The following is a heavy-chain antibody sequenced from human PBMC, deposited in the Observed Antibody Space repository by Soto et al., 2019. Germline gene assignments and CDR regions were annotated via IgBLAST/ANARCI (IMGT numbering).Heavy chain of an antibody. J-gene: IGHJ6*02. CDR2: ISYDGSNK. V-gene: IGHV3-30-3*01. CDR1: GFTFSSYA. CDR3: ARDLYDSSGYPLLYYYYYGMDV. Sequence: GGSLRLSWAASGFTFSSYAMHWVRQAPGKGLEWVAVISYDGSNKYYADSVKGRFTISRDNSKNTLYLQMNSLRAEDTAVYYCARDLYDSSGYPLLYYYYYGMDVWGQGTTVTVSS. D-gene: IGHD3-22*01.